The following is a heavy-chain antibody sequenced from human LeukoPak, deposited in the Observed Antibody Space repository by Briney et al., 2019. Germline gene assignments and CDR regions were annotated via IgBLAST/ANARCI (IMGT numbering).Heavy chain of an antibody. D-gene: IGHD6-19*01. V-gene: IGHV3-30-3*01. CDR1: GFTFSSYA. Sequence: GGSLRLSCAASGFTFSSYAMHWVRQAPGKGLEWVAVISYDGSNKYYADSVKGRFTISRDNSKNTLYLQMNSLRAEDTAVYYCAASGGGSGWELDYWGQGTLVTVSS. J-gene: IGHJ4*02. CDR3: AASGGGSGWELDY. CDR2: ISYDGSNK.